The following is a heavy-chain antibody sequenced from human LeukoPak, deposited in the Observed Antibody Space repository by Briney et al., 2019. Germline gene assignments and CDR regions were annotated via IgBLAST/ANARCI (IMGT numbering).Heavy chain of an antibody. CDR1: GFTFSSYW. J-gene: IGHJ4*02. D-gene: IGHD3-22*01. CDR3: ARWGYYDSSGYYGSTAFDY. CDR2: IKQDGSEK. V-gene: IGHV3-7*01. Sequence: GGSLRLSCAASGFTFSSYWMSWVRQAPGKGLEWVANIKQDGSEKYYVDSVKGRFTISRDNAKNSLYLQMNSLRAEDTAVYYCARWGYYDSSGYYGSTAFDYWGLGTLVTVSS.